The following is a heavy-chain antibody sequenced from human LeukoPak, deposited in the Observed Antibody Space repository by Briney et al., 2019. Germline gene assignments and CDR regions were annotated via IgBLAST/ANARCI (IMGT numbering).Heavy chain of an antibody. D-gene: IGHD5-12*01. CDR1: GGSISSYY. Sequence: SETLSLTCTVSGGSISSYYWSWIRQPPGKGLEWIGYIYYSGSTNYNPSLKSRVTISVDTSKNQFSLKLSSVTAADTAVYYCAREGVNSGYLGSNNWFDPWGQGTLVTVSS. V-gene: IGHV4-59*12. CDR2: IYYSGST. CDR3: AREGVNSGYLGSNNWFDP. J-gene: IGHJ5*02.